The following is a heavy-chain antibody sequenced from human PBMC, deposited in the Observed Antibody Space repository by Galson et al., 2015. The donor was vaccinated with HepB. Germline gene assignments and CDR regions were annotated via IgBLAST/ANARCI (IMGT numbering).Heavy chain of an antibody. CDR1: GFTFSSYS. CDR2: ISRSSSYI. CDR3: ARDRGYYGSGSYYNGNWYFDV. Sequence: SLRLSCAASGFTFSSYSMNWVRQAPGKGLEWVSSISRSSSYIYYADSVKGRFTISRDNAKNSLYLQTNSLRAEDTAVYYCARDRGYYGSGSYYNGNWYFDVWGRGTLVTVSS. V-gene: IGHV3-21*01. J-gene: IGHJ2*01. D-gene: IGHD3-10*01.